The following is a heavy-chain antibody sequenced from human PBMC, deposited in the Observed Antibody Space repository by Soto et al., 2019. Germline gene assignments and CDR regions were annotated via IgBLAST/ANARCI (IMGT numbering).Heavy chain of an antibody. J-gene: IGHJ4*02. CDR1: GFTVSTYY. D-gene: IGHD2-2*02. CDR3: ARCSFRCYTSPGFDF. Sequence: EVQLVESGGDLVQPGGSLTLSCAASGFTVSTYYMIWVRQAPGKGLEWVSVIYGGGSPYHADSVKGRFTISRDNSKNTLLLQMNSLRVEDTATYYCARCSFRCYTSPGFDFWGQGTLVTVSS. CDR2: IYGGGSP. V-gene: IGHV3-53*01.